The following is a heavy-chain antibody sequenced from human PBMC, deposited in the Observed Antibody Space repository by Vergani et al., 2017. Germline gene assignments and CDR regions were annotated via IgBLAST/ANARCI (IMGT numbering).Heavy chain of an antibody. CDR1: GGTFSSYA. Sequence: QVQLVQSGAEVKKPGSSVKVSCKASGGTFSSYAISWVRQAPGQGLEWMGRIITILGIANYARKFQGRVTITADKSTSTAYMEMSSLRSEETSVYYCAGGYCSGGSCYRPYYGMDVWGQGTTVTVSS. J-gene: IGHJ6*02. CDR3: AGGYCSGGSCYRPYYGMDV. CDR2: IITILGIA. D-gene: IGHD2-15*01. V-gene: IGHV1-69*04.